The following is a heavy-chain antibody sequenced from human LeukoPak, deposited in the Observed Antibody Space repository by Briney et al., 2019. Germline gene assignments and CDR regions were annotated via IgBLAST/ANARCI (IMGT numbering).Heavy chain of an antibody. V-gene: IGHV3-30*18. D-gene: IGHD5-18*01. CDR3: ANPETWIQGDL. Sequence: PGRSLRLSCAASGFTFNTHGMHWVRQAPGKGLEWVAAISYDGSSEYYADSVKGRFTISRDNSKNTVYLQMNSLRAEDTAVYYCANPETWIQGDLWGQGTLVTVSS. CDR2: ISYDGSSE. J-gene: IGHJ5*02. CDR1: GFTFNTHG.